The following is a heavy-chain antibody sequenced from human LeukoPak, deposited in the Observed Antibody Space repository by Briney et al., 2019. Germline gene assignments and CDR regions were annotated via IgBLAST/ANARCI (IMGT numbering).Heavy chain of an antibody. CDR2: INHSGST. Sequence: PSETLSLTCAVYGGSFSGYYWSWIRQPPGKGLEWIGEINHSGSTNYNPSLKSRVTISVDTSKKQFSLKLGSVTAADTAVYYCARTTYYYDSSGYFYWGQGTLVTVSS. J-gene: IGHJ4*02. CDR1: GGSFSGYY. D-gene: IGHD3-22*01. V-gene: IGHV4-34*01. CDR3: ARTTYYYDSSGYFY.